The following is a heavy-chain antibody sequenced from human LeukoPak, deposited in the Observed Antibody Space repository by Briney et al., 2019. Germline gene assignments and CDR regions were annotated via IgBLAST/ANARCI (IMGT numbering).Heavy chain of an antibody. CDR1: GYILSSYY. CDR3: ARGWHSSSWYYYYYMDV. D-gene: IGHD6-13*01. Sequence: GASVKVSCKASGYILSSYYMHWVRQAPGQGLEWMGWINPNSGGTNYAQKFQGRVTMTRDTSITTAYMELSRLRSYDTAVYYCARGWHSSSWYYYYYMDVWGKGTTVTISS. V-gene: IGHV1-2*02. J-gene: IGHJ6*03. CDR2: INPNSGGT.